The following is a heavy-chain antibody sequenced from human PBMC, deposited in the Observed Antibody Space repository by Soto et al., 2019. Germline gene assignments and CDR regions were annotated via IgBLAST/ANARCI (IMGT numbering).Heavy chain of an antibody. V-gene: IGHV1-69*12. CDR1: GGTFSSSA. D-gene: IGHD2-15*01. J-gene: IGHJ6*02. Sequence: QVQLVQSGAEMKEPGSSVKVSCKTSGGTFSSSAISWLRQAPGQGLEWMGGIIPLFRTPDYAQKFQGRDTIAADESTSTAYMELSSLRSEDTAVYYCARDNDRLQLGGKSYSTLDVWGQGTTITVS. CDR2: IIPLFRTP. CDR3: ARDNDRLQLGGKSYSTLDV.